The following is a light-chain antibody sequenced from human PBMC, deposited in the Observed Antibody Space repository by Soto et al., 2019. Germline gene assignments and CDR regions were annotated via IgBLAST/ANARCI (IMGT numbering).Light chain of an antibody. CDR1: SSNIGSNT. V-gene: IGLV1-44*01. Sequence: QSVLTQPPSASGTPGQRVTISCSGSSSNIGSNTVHWYQQLPGTAPKLLIYSNNQPPSAVPGRFSGSNCGTSASLAISGLPSEDEDDYYCAAWDDSLKGVFGGGTKLTVL. J-gene: IGLJ2*01. CDR3: AAWDDSLKGV. CDR2: SNN.